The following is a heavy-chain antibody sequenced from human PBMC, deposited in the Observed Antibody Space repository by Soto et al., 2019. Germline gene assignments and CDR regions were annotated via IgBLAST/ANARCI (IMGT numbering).Heavy chain of an antibody. J-gene: IGHJ5*02. D-gene: IGHD1-7*01. CDR1: GGSLRSTCYY. CDR3: ARKPAWNYVSWFDP. Sequence: HLQLQDAGPGLVKPSETLSLTCTVSGGSLRSTCYYGGLLRQPPGKGLAWIGSIYYSGSTYYNTSLTSRASRSVDSSKTQFSLSLSPGPSADTAIYYCARKPAWNYVSWFDPWCQGILVTVSS. V-gene: IGHV4-39*01. CDR2: IYYSGST.